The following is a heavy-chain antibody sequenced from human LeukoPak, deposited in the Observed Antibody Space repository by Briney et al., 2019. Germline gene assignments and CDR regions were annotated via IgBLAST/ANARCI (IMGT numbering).Heavy chain of an antibody. CDR1: GFTFSGYW. Sequence: GGSLRLSCAASGFTFSGYWMSWVRQAPGKGLEWVANIKPDGSDKAYVDFVKGRFTISRDNTKNSLYLQMSSLRAEDTAVYYCARAMTWGQGTLVSVSS. CDR3: ARAMT. J-gene: IGHJ5*02. V-gene: IGHV3-7*01. CDR2: IKPDGSDK.